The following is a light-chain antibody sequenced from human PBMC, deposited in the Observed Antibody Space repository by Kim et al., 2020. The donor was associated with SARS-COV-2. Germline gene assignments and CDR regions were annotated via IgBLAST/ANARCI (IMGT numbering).Light chain of an antibody. J-gene: IGKJ2*02. CDR3: QQYGNSPRT. CDR2: GAS. V-gene: IGKV3-20*01. CDR1: QSVSSSS. Sequence: LSPGERATLSCRASQSVSSSSLAWYQQKPGQAPRLLIYGASSRATGIPDRFSGSGSGTDFTLTISRLEPEDFAVYYCQQYGNSPRTFGQGTKLEIK.